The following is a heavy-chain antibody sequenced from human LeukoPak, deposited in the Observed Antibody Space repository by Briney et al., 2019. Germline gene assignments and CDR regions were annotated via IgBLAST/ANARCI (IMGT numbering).Heavy chain of an antibody. CDR3: ARHYWELSLGAFDI. V-gene: IGHV4-30-2*01. CDR2: IYHSGST. CDR1: GGSISSGGYS. J-gene: IGHJ3*02. Sequence: SETLSLTCAVSGGSISSGGYSWSWIRQPPGKGLEWIGYIYHSGSTYYNPSLKSRVTISVDTSKNQFSLKLSSVTAADTAVYYCARHYWELSLGAFDIWGRGTMVTVSS. D-gene: IGHD1-26*01.